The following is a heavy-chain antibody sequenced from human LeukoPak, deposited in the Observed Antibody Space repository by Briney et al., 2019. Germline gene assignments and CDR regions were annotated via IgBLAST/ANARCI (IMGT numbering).Heavy chain of an antibody. CDR3: ARVRLYSSSWYFDY. CDR1: GYTFTSYG. CDR2: ISAYNGNT. Sequence: VASVKVSCKASGYTFTSYGISWVRQAPGQGLEWMGWISAYNGNTNYAQKLQGRVTMTTDTSTSTACMELRSLRSDDTAVYYCARVRLYSSSWYFDYWGQGTLVTVSS. D-gene: IGHD6-13*01. V-gene: IGHV1-18*01. J-gene: IGHJ4*02.